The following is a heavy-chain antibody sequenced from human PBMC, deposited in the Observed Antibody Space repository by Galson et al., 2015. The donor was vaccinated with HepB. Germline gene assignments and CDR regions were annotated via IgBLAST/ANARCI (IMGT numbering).Heavy chain of an antibody. V-gene: IGHV3-23*01. CDR1: GFTFSSYA. CDR3: AKVDDFWSRYSHY. D-gene: IGHD3-3*01. Sequence: SLRLSCAASGFTFSSYAMSWVRQAPGKGLEWVSAITGSGGSTYYADSVKGRFTISRDNSKNTLYLQMNSLRAEDTAVYYCAKVDDFWSRYSHYWGQGTLVTVSS. J-gene: IGHJ4*02. CDR2: ITGSGGST.